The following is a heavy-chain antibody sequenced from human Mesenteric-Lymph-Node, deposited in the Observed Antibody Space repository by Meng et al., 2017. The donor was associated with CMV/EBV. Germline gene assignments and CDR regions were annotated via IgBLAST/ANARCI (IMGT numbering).Heavy chain of an antibody. Sequence: GGSLRLSCVASGFTFSTYDMNWVRQVPGKGLEWLSYISSRDSTIYYADSVKGRFTISRDNAKNSLYLQMNSLRAEDTAVYFCARENITFYDSTFDLWGQGTLVTVSS. J-gene: IGHJ4*02. D-gene: IGHD3-16*01. CDR3: ARENITFYDSTFDL. CDR1: GFTFSTYD. V-gene: IGHV3-48*03. CDR2: ISSRDSTI.